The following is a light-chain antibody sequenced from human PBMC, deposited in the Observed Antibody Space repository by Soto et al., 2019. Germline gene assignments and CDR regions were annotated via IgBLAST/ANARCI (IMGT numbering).Light chain of an antibody. V-gene: IGKV3-15*01. Sequence: EIVMTQSPATLSVSPGERATLSCRASQSVGSNVAWYQQKTGQAPRLLIYGASTRAPGIPARFSGSGSETEFTLTISSLQSEAFAVYYCQQYNSWPMYTFGQGTNLEIK. CDR3: QQYNSWPMYT. CDR1: QSVGSN. J-gene: IGKJ2*01. CDR2: GAS.